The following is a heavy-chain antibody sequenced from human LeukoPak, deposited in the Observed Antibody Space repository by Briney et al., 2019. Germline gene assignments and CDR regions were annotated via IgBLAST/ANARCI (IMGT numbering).Heavy chain of an antibody. V-gene: IGHV3-21*01. D-gene: IGHD3-3*01. J-gene: IGHJ4*02. CDR3: ARDGGRWRFDY. CDR2: ISSSSSYI. CDR1: GFTFSSYS. Sequence: PGGSLRLSCAASGFTFSSYSMDWVRQAPGKGLEWVSSISSSSSYIYYADPVKGRFTISRDNAKNSLYLQMNSLRAEDTAVYYCARDGGRWRFDYWGPGTLVTVSS.